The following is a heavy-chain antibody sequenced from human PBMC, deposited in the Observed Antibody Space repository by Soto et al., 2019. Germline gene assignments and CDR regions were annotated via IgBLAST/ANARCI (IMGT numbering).Heavy chain of an antibody. CDR2: ISGYNGNT. D-gene: IGHD4-17*01. V-gene: IGHV1-18*04. CDR1: GYTFTSHG. Sequence: VASVKVSCKASGYTFTSHGISWVRQAPGQGLEWMGWISGYNGNTNYAQKLQGRVTMTTDTSTSTAYMELRSLRSDDTAVYYCASCAGQNRYFGDRFDYWGQGTRVTVSS. CDR3: ASCAGQNRYFGDRFDY. J-gene: IGHJ4*02.